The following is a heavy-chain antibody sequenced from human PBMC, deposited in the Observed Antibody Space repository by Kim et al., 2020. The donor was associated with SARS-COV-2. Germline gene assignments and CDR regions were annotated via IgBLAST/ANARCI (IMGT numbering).Heavy chain of an antibody. V-gene: IGHV3-23*02. Sequence: GDTGKGRFTISRENSKNTLYRKMTSRRAEDTAVYYCAKDYYGSGSSIDYWGQGTLVTVSS. D-gene: IGHD3-10*01. CDR3: AKDYYGSGSSIDY. J-gene: IGHJ4*02.